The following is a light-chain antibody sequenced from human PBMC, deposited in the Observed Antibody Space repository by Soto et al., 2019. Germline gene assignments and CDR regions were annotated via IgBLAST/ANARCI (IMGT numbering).Light chain of an antibody. J-gene: IGLJ1*01. CDR3: SSYTSSSTYV. CDR1: SSDVGGFNY. Sequence: QSVLTQPASVSGSPGQSITISCTGTSSDVGGFNYVSWYQQHPGKAPKLMIYDVTNRPSGVSYRCPGSKSGNTASLTISGLQAEDEADYYCSSYTSSSTYVFGTGTKLTVL. V-gene: IGLV2-14*03. CDR2: DVT.